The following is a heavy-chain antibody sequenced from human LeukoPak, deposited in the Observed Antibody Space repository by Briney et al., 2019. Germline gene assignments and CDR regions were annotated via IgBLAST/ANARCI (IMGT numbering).Heavy chain of an antibody. CDR1: GFTFSNDW. CDR2: IKPDGSEK. D-gene: IGHD3-3*02. J-gene: IGHJ4*02. Sequence: LGGSLRLSCGASGFTFSNDWMAWVRQAPGKGLEWVANIKPDGSEKYYVDSVKGRFTISRDNAKNLMYLQRNSLRAEDTAVYFCASGIYSGWGQGVLVTVSS. CDR3: ASGIYSG. V-gene: IGHV3-7*01.